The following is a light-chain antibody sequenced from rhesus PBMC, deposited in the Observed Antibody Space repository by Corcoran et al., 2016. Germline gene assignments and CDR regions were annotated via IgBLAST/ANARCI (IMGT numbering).Light chain of an antibody. CDR1: QSVTRW. CDR3: PQYNTRPWT. J-gene: IGKJ1*01. CDR2: KAS. V-gene: IGKV1-22*01. Sequence: DIQMTQSPSSLSAALGDTVTNTCRARQSVTRWVAWYQQRPGKAPTPLIHKASTLQSGVPSRISGTGSRNEFTLTISNLQSEDFATYYCPQYNTRPWTFGQVTQV.